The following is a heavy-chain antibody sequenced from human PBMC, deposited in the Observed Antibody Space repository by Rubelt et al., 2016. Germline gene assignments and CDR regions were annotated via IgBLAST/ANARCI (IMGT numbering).Heavy chain of an antibody. CDR3: AREEGLTIFGHYGMDV. CDR2: INPNSGGT. J-gene: IGHJ6*02. D-gene: IGHD3-3*01. V-gene: IGHV1-2*02. Sequence: APGQGLEWMGWINPNSGGTNYAQKFQGRVTMTRDTSLSTAYMELSSLRSEDTAVYYCAREEGLTIFGHYGMDVWGQGTTVTVSS.